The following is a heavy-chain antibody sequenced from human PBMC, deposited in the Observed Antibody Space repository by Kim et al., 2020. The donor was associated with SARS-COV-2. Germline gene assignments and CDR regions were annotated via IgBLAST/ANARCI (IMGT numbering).Heavy chain of an antibody. CDR3: ASAGTTD. Sequence: YIGSTSYNPSLKSRVTISVDTSKNQFSLKLSSVTAADTAVYYCASAGTTDWGQGTLVTVSS. J-gene: IGHJ4*02. CDR2: YIGST. V-gene: IGHV4-39*01. D-gene: IGHD1-7*01.